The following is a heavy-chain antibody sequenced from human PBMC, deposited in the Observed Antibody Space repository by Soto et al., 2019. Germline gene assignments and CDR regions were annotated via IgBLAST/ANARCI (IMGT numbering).Heavy chain of an antibody. CDR1: GFTFSSYA. CDR2: ISGSGGST. J-gene: IGHJ4*02. Sequence: HPGGSLRLSCAASGFTFSSYAMSWVRQAPGKGLEWVSAISGSGGSTYYADSVKGRFTISRDNSKNTLYLQMNSLRAEDTAVYYCAKGGFDSSSWPDYWGQGTLVTVSS. D-gene: IGHD6-13*01. V-gene: IGHV3-23*01. CDR3: AKGGFDSSSWPDY.